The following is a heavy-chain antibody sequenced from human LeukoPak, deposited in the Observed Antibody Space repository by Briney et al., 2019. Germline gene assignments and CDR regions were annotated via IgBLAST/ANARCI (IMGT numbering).Heavy chain of an antibody. Sequence: SETLSLTCTVSGGSISSGTFFWTWIRQHPGKGLEWIAYVHHSGVTYPNPSLQSRITIPVETSKNQFSLKLSSVTAVDTAVYYCARRNPSSALSYYLDSWGRGTLVTVSS. V-gene: IGHV4-31*03. CDR2: VHHSGVT. CDR3: ARRNPSSALSYYLDS. CDR1: GGSISSGTFF. J-gene: IGHJ4*02.